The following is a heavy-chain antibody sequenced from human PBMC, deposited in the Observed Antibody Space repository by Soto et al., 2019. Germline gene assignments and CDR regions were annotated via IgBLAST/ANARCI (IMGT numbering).Heavy chain of an antibody. J-gene: IGHJ4*02. CDR2: VSGSGGST. CDR1: GVTFSSYA. V-gene: IGHV3-23*01. Sequence: PGGFLRLSCAASGVTFSSYAMSWVRQAPGKGLEWVSAVSGSGGSTYYADSVKGRFAISRDNSKNTLYLQMNSLRAEDTAVYYCAKEMYFDASPDYWGQGTLVTVSS. CDR3: AKEMYFDASPDY. D-gene: IGHD3-3*01.